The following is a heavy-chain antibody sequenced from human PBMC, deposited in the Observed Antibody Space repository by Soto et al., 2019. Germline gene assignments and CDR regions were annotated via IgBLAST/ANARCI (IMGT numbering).Heavy chain of an antibody. V-gene: IGHV1-69*06. D-gene: IGHD2-2*02. J-gene: IGHJ5*02. CDR1: GGTFSNYV. CDR3: ARGRYCATTTCYTWTWFDP. CDR2: IIPIFDTP. Sequence: QVQLVQSGAEVQKPGSSVKVSCKASGGTFSNYVISWVRQAPGQGLEWMGGIIPIFDTPTYAQKFQGRVTFTADKSTGTAYMELSGLRSEDTAVYYCARGRYCATTTCYTWTWFDPWGQGTPVTVSS.